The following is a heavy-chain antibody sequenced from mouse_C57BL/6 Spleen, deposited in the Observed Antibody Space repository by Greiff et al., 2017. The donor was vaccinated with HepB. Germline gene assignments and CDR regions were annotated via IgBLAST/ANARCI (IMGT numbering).Heavy chain of an antibody. CDR2: IWSGGST. CDR3: ARNSLDGYYWYFDV. J-gene: IGHJ1*03. D-gene: IGHD2-3*01. CDR1: GFSLTSYG. Sequence: VKLVESGPGLVQPSQSLSITCTVSGFSLTSYGVHWVRQSPGKGLEWLGVIWSGGSTDYNAAFISRLSLSKDNSKSQVFFKMNSLQADDTAIYYCARNSLDGYYWYFDVWGTGTTATVSS. V-gene: IGHV2-2*01.